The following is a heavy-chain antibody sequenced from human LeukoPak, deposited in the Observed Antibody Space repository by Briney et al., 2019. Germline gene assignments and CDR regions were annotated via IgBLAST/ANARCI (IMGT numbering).Heavy chain of an antibody. CDR2: ISAYNGNT. CDR3: ARIYYYDSSGYPDY. D-gene: IGHD3-22*01. J-gene: IGHJ4*02. V-gene: IGHV1-18*01. Sequence: ASVKVSCKASGYTFTSYGISWLRQAPGQGLEWMGCISAYNGNTNYAQKLQGRVTMTTDTSTSTAYMELRSLRSDDTAVYYCARIYYYDSSGYPDYWGQGTLVTVSS. CDR1: GYTFTSYG.